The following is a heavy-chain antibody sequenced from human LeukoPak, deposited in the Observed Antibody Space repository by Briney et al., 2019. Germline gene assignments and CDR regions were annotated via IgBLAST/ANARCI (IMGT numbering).Heavy chain of an antibody. CDR2: INHSGST. CDR3: ARGQSTRYCSSTSCPYYYYYGMDV. V-gene: IGHV4-34*01. D-gene: IGHD2-2*01. J-gene: IGHJ6*02. Sequence: SETLTLTCAVYGGSFSGYYWSWIRQPPGKGLEWIGEINHSGSTNYNPSLKSRVTISVGTSKNQFSLKLSSVTAADTAVYYCARGQSTRYCSSTSCPYYYYYGMDVWGQGTTVTVSS. CDR1: GGSFSGYY.